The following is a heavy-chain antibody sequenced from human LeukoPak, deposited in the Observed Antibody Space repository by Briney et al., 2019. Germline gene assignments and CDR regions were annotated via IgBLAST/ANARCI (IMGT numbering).Heavy chain of an antibody. J-gene: IGHJ4*02. CDR2: MFYNGNP. CDR3: ARDWNYLY. Sequence: SETLSLTCTVSGGSIRTYYWSWIRQPPGKGLEWIAYMFYNGNPHYNPSLKSRVTISVDTSESQFSLNLRSVTAADTAVYYCARDWNYLYWGQGTLVTVSS. CDR1: GGSIRTYY. D-gene: IGHD1-7*01. V-gene: IGHV4-59*12.